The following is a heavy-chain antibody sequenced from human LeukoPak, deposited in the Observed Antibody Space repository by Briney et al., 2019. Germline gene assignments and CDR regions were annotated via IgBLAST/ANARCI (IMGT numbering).Heavy chain of an antibody. CDR1: GFSFNNYL. D-gene: IGHD4-17*01. CDR3: TRDLNGDPYYYLDV. Sequence: GGSLRLSCAGSGFSFNNYLMHWVRQAPGKGLVWVSRINTDGSHSMYADSVKGRFGISRDNTKNTLYLQMNSLRAEDTAVYYCTRDLNGDPYYYLDVWGKGTTVTVSS. V-gene: IGHV3-74*03. J-gene: IGHJ6*03. CDR2: INTDGSHS.